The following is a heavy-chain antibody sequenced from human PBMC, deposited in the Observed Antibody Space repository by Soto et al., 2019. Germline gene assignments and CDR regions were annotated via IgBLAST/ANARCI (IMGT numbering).Heavy chain of an antibody. CDR1: GFTFSSYA. V-gene: IGHV3-23*01. Sequence: GGSLSLSCAASGFTFSSYAMSWVRQALGKGLEWVSAISGSGGSTYYADSVKGRFTISRDNSKNTLYLQMNSLRAEDTAVYYCAKWPVGQWLVQVDYWGQGTLVTVSS. CDR3: AKWPVGQWLVQVDY. CDR2: ISGSGGST. J-gene: IGHJ4*02. D-gene: IGHD6-19*01.